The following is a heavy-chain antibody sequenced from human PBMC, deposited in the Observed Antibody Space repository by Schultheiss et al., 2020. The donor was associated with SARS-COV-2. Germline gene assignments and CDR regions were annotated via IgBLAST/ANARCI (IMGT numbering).Heavy chain of an antibody. CDR3: ARAWEESYGMDV. D-gene: IGHD1-26*01. V-gene: IGHV4-59*12. CDR1: GGSFSGYS. Sequence: SETLSLTCAVYGGSFSGYSWSWIRQPPGKGLEWIGYIYYSGSTYYNPSLKSRVTISVDTSKNQFSLKLSSVTAADTAVYYCARAWEESYGMDVWGQGTTVTVSS. J-gene: IGHJ6*02. CDR2: IYYSGST.